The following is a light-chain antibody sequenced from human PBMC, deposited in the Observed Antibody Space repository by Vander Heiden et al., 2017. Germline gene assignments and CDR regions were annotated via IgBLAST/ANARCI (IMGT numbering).Light chain of an antibody. Sequence: DIVLTQSPDSLSVSLGERAPITCKSSQSVFYSSNNKNYLAWYQQKPGQPPKLLIYWASTRESGVPDRFSGSGSGTDFTLTISSLQAEDVAVYYCQQYYSTPLTFGGGTKVEIK. J-gene: IGKJ4*01. CDR3: QQYYSTPLT. V-gene: IGKV4-1*01. CDR2: WAS. CDR1: QSVFYSSNNKNY.